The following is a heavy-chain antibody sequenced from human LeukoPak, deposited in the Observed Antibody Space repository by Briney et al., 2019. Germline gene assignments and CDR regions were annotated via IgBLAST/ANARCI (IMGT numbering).Heavy chain of an antibody. CDR2: IYHSGNT. Sequence: PSETLSLTCTVSDYSISSGYYWGWIRQPPGKGLEWIGSIYHSGNTYYNPSLKRRVTISVDTSKNQFSLKLSSVTAADTAVYYCARAHTIGGRGRWFDPWGQGTLVTVSS. D-gene: IGHD6-6*01. V-gene: IGHV4-38-2*02. J-gene: IGHJ5*02. CDR1: DYSISSGYY. CDR3: ARAHTIGGRGRWFDP.